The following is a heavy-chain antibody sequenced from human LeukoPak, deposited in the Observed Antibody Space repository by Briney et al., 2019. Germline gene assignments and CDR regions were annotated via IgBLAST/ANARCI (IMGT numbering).Heavy chain of an antibody. Sequence: GASVKVSCKASGYTFTSYDINWVRQATGQGLEWMGWMNPNSSNTGYAQNFQGRVTMTRDTSISTAYMELSSLRSEDTAVYYCARRPAGTDFDYWGQGTLVTVSS. J-gene: IGHJ4*02. V-gene: IGHV1-8*02. CDR3: ARRPAGTDFDY. CDR1: GYTFTSYD. CDR2: MNPNSSNT. D-gene: IGHD6-13*01.